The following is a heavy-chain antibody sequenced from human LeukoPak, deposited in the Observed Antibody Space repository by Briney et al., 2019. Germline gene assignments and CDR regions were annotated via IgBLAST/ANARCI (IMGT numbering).Heavy chain of an antibody. J-gene: IGHJ4*02. CDR3: ARGLRGYYYDSSGYYLEPFFDY. CDR2: INHSGST. D-gene: IGHD3-22*01. CDR1: GGSFSGYY. Sequence: SETLSLTCAVYGGSFSGYYWSWIRQPPGKGLEWIGEINHSGSTNYNPSFKSRVTISVDTSKNQFSLKLSSVTAADTAVYYCARGLRGYYYDSSGYYLEPFFDYWGQGTLVTVSS. V-gene: IGHV4-34*01.